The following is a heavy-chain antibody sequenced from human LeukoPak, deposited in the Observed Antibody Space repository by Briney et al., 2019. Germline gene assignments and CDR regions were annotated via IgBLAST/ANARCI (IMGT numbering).Heavy chain of an antibody. D-gene: IGHD3-22*01. J-gene: IGHJ4*02. V-gene: IGHV3-15*01. Sequence: GGSLRLSCAASGFTFSNAWVTWVRQAPGKGLEWVGRIKSKTDDGTIDYAAPVKGRFTISGDDSKNTLYLQMNSLKSEDTAEYYCTTGNRYYDSSGYYPYYFDYWGQGTLVTVSS. CDR1: GFTFSNAW. CDR3: TTGNRYYDSSGYYPYYFDY. CDR2: IKSKTDDGTI.